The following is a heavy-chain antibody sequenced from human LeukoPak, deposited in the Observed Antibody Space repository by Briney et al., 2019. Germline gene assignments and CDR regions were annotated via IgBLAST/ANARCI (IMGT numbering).Heavy chain of an antibody. CDR2: ISGSGGST. Sequence: GGSLRLSCAASGFTFSSYDMSWVRQAPGKGLEWVSAISGSGGSTYYAGSVKGRFTVSRDSSKNTLSLQMNSLRAEDTAVYYCAHLRESGTYFDYWGQGTLVTVSS. V-gene: IGHV3-23*01. CDR3: AHLRESGTYFDY. J-gene: IGHJ4*02. CDR1: GFTFSSYD. D-gene: IGHD1-26*01.